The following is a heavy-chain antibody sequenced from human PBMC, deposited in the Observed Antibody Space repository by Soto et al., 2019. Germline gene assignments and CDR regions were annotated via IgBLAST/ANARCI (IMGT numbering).Heavy chain of an antibody. Sequence: QVQLVQSGAEGKKPGASVKVSCKASGYTFTSYAMHWVRQAPGQRLEWMGWINAGNGNTKYSQKFQGRVTITRDTSASTAYMELSSLRSEDTAVYYCASAYCGGDCSNYYYGMDVWGQGTTVTVSS. CDR1: GYTFTSYA. CDR3: ASAYCGGDCSNYYYGMDV. J-gene: IGHJ6*02. D-gene: IGHD2-21*02. V-gene: IGHV1-3*01. CDR2: INAGNGNT.